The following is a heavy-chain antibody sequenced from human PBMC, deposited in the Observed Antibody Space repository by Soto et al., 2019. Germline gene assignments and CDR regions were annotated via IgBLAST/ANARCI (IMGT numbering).Heavy chain of an antibody. Sequence: EVQLVESGGGLVQPGGSLRLSCAASGFIFSGYWMHWVRRAPGKGLVWVSRINSDGSSTTYADSVKGRVTISRDNAKNTMYLQMNSLRAEDTAVYYCARLLGGSGSFIDYWGQGTLVTVSS. CDR2: INSDGSST. CDR1: GFIFSGYW. V-gene: IGHV3-74*03. CDR3: ARLLGGSGSFIDY. J-gene: IGHJ4*02. D-gene: IGHD3-10*01.